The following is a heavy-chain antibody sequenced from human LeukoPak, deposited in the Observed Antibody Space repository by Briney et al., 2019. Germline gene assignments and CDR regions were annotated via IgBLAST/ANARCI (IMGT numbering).Heavy chain of an antibody. D-gene: IGHD2-21*02. CDR3: ARDRGLLWFQNAFDI. V-gene: IGHV1-2*02. Sequence: ASVKVSCKASGYTFTSYYMHWVRQAPGQGLEWMGWINPNSGDTNYAQKFQGRVTMTRDTSISAAYMELSRLGSDDTAVYYCARDRGLLWFQNAFDIWGQGTMVTVSS. CDR1: GYTFTSYY. CDR2: INPNSGDT. J-gene: IGHJ3*02.